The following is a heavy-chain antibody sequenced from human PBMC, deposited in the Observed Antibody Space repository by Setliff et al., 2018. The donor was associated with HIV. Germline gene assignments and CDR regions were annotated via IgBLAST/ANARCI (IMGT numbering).Heavy chain of an antibody. D-gene: IGHD3-10*01. J-gene: IGHJ6*02. CDR2: INPPGDST. V-gene: IGHV3-23*01. Sequence: PGGSLRLSCATSGFNFSSSSMSWVRQAPGRGLEWVSAINPPGDSTYYADSVRGRFNISRDNAENSLYLEINNVRVEDTAIYFCARERVESSYYYYGMDVWGQGTTVTVSS. CDR3: ARERVESSYYYYGMDV. CDR1: GFNFSSSS.